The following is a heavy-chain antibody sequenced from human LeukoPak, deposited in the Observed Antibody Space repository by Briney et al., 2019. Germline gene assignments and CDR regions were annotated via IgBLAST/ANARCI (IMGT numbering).Heavy chain of an antibody. CDR1: GFTFSSYA. CDR3: AKEGDSSGYYSDAFDI. Sequence: GGSLRLSCAASGFTFSSYAMSWVRQAPGKGLEWVSAISGSGGSTYYADSVKGRFTISRDNSKNTLYLQMNSLRAGDTAVYYCAKEGDSSGYYSDAFDIWGQGTMVTVSS. V-gene: IGHV3-23*01. J-gene: IGHJ3*02. CDR2: ISGSGGST. D-gene: IGHD3-22*01.